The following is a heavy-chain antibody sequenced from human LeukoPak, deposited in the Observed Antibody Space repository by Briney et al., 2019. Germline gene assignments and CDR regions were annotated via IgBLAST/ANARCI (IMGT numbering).Heavy chain of an antibody. V-gene: IGHV3-9*01. Sequence: GGSLRLSCAASGFTFSSYAMHWVRQAPGKGLEWVSGVTWNSGSIDYADTVKGRFTISRDNAKNSLYLQMNSLRADDTGVYYCARVVEERLQLDVWGQGTTVTVSS. CDR2: VTWNSGSI. CDR1: GFTFSSYA. CDR3: ARVVEERLQLDV. J-gene: IGHJ6*02. D-gene: IGHD5-24*01.